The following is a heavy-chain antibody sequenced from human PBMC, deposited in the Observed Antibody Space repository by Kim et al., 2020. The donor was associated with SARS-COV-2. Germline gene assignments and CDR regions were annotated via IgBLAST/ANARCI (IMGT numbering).Heavy chain of an antibody. CDR3: ATYYYDSSGSEFYFDC. J-gene: IGHJ4*02. Sequence: GGSLRLSCAASGFTFSSYGMHWVRQAPGKGLEWVAVISYDGSNKYYADSVKGRFTISRDNSKNTLYLQMNSLRAEDTAVYYCATYYYDSSGSEFYFDCWGQGTLVTVSS. V-gene: IGHV3-33*05. CDR1: GFTFSSYG. D-gene: IGHD3-22*01. CDR2: ISYDGSNK.